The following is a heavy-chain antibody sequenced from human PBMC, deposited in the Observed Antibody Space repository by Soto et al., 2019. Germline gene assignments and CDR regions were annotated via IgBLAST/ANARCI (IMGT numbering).Heavy chain of an antibody. CDR2: IYYTGST. J-gene: IGHJ4*02. CDR3: ARATDSRGYAVGL. Sequence: SETLSLTCTVSGGSVSSGSDYWNWIRQPPGKGLEWIGYIYYTGSTNYNPSLKSRVTISLDTSKNQFSLKLSPVTAADTAVYYCARATDSRGYAVGLWGQGTLVTVSS. D-gene: IGHD3-22*01. V-gene: IGHV4-61*01. CDR1: GGSVSSGSDY.